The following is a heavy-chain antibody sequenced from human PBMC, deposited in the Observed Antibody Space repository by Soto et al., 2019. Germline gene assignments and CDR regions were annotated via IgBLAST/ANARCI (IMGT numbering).Heavy chain of an antibody. J-gene: IGHJ5*02. Sequence: SLRLSCAGSGFTFSSYGMHWVRQAPGKGLEWVAVISYGGSDKYYGDSVKGRFTISRDDSKNTLYLQMNSLRVEDTAIYYCAKTAGYDYVWGSSGLDPWGQGTLVTVSS. CDR3: AKTAGYDYVWGSSGLDP. CDR2: ISYGGSDK. CDR1: GFTFSSYG. D-gene: IGHD3-16*01. V-gene: IGHV3-30*18.